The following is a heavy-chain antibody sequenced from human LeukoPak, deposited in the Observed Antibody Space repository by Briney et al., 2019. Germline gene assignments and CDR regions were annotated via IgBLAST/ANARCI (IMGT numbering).Heavy chain of an antibody. CDR3: ARGLLAIDP. Sequence: PSETLSLTCAVSGNSISSGYYWSWIRQPPGKGLEWIGSIYQTRKTYNNPSLKNRVTISVDTSKNHFSLRLTSVTAADTAVYYCARGLLAIDPWGRGILVTVSS. D-gene: IGHD3-16*01. CDR2: IYQTRKT. CDR1: GNSISSGYY. J-gene: IGHJ5*02. V-gene: IGHV4-38-2*01.